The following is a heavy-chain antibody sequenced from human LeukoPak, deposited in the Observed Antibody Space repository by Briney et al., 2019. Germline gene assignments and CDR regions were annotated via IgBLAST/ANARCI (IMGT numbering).Heavy chain of an antibody. J-gene: IGHJ5*02. V-gene: IGHV3-73*01. CDR3: TRDSGTYNWFDP. D-gene: IGHD1-26*01. Sequence: GGSLRLSCAASGFTFSGSAILWVRQSSGQGLEWVGQIDKKDKGYATATAYAASVKGRFTISRDDPINTAYLQMKSLKTEDTALYYCTRDSGTYNWFDPWGQGTLVTVSS. CDR2: IDKKDKGYATAT. CDR1: GFTFSGSA.